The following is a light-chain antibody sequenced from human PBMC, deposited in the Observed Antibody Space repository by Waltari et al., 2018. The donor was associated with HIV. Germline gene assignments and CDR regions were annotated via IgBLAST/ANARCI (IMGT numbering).Light chain of an antibody. CDR2: TTN. Sequence: QSVLTQPPSASGTPGQRVTIPCSGSISNLGSNTVNWYQQLPGTAPKLLIYTTNQRPSGVPDRFSGSKSGASASLAISGLQSDDEADYYCATWDDSLNGPVFGGGTKLTVL. CDR1: ISNLGSNT. J-gene: IGLJ3*02. CDR3: ATWDDSLNGPV. V-gene: IGLV1-44*01.